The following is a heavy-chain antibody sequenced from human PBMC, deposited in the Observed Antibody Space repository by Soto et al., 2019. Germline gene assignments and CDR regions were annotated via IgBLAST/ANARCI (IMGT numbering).Heavy chain of an antibody. D-gene: IGHD3-10*02. CDR3: AMYLFGVVTDLYFDN. CDR2: IYYSGST. CDR1: GASITSSAYY. Sequence: SETLFLTCTVSGASITSSAYYWGWIRQPPGKGLEWIGSIYYSGSTYYNPSLKSRVTMSVDKSKNQFSLRLSSVTAADTAVYYCAMYLFGVVTDLYFDNWGHGTLVTVSS. J-gene: IGHJ4*01. V-gene: IGHV4-39*01.